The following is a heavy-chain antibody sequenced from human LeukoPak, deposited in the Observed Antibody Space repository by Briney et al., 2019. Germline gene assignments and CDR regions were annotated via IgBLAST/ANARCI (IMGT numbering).Heavy chain of an antibody. CDR2: INPNSGGT. CDR3: ATQKMYPFSFDY. V-gene: IGHV1-2*02. CDR1: GYTFTSYG. Sequence: ASVKVSCKASGYTFTSYGISWVRQAPGQGLEWMGWINPNSGGTNYAQKFQGRVTMTRDTSISTAYMELSRLRSDDTAVYYCATQKMYPFSFDYWGQGTLVTVSS. D-gene: IGHD2-2*01. J-gene: IGHJ4*02.